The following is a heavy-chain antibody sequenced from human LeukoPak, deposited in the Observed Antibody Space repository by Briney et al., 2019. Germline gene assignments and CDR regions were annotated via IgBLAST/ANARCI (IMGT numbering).Heavy chain of an antibody. CDR2: IKQDGSEK. D-gene: IGHD5-18*01. Sequence: GGSLRLSCAASGFTFSSYWMSWVRQAPGKGLEWVANIKQDGSEKYYVDSVKGRFTISRDNAKNSLYLQMNSLRAEDTAVYYCASSTAMADFDYWGQGTLVTVSS. J-gene: IGHJ4*02. CDR3: ASSTAMADFDY. V-gene: IGHV3-7*01. CDR1: GFTFSSYW.